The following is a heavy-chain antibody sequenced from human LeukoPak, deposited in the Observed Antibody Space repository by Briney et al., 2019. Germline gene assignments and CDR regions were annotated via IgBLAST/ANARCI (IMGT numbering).Heavy chain of an antibody. J-gene: IGHJ3*02. CDR2: ISGSGDST. D-gene: IGHD5-18*01. Sequence: PGGSLRLSCAASGFTFSSYTMTWVRQAPGKGLEWVSLISGSGDSTYYADSVKGRFTISRDNSKNTLYLQMNSLRAEDMAVYYCARSFGYGVDAFDIWGQGTMVTVSS. V-gene: IGHV3-23*01. CDR3: ARSFGYGVDAFDI. CDR1: GFTFSSYT.